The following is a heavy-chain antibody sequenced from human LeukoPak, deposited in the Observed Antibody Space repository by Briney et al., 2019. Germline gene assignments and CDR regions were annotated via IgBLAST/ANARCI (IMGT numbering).Heavy chain of an antibody. V-gene: IGHV3-21*01. CDR2: ITTSSTYI. Sequence: GGSLRLSCTASGFTFGDFAMSWVRQAPGKGLEWVSSITTSSTYISYADSVKGRFTISRDNAKNSLYLQMNSLRAEDTAVYYCARGKYSSGWFDYWGQGTLVTVSS. J-gene: IGHJ4*02. CDR1: GFTFGDFA. D-gene: IGHD6-19*01. CDR3: ARGKYSSGWFDY.